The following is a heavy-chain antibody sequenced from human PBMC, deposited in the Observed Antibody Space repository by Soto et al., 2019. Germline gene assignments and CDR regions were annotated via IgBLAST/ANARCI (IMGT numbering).Heavy chain of an antibody. CDR2: IYSGGST. V-gene: IGHV3-66*01. CDR1: GFIFSSYA. CDR3: ASRRGYDILTGYPRSFVYYYYGMDV. J-gene: IGHJ6*02. D-gene: IGHD3-9*01. Sequence: PGGSLRLSCAASGFIFSSYAMSWVRQAPGKGLEWVSVIYSGGSTYYADSVKGRFTISRDNSKNTLCLQMNSLRAEDTAVYYCASRRGYDILTGYPRSFVYYYYGMDVWGQGTTVTVSS.